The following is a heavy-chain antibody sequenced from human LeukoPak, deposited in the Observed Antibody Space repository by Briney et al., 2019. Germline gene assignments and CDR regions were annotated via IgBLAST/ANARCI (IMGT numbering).Heavy chain of an antibody. V-gene: IGHV4-39*07. Sequence: PSETLSLTCTVSGGSISSSSYYLGWIRQPPGKGLEWIGSIYYSGSTYYNPSLKSRVTISVDTSKNQFSLKLSSVTAADTAVYYCARDGYCSSTSCPDWFDPWGQGTLVTVSS. CDR2: IYYSGST. CDR1: GGSISSSSYY. D-gene: IGHD2-2*01. CDR3: ARDGYCSSTSCPDWFDP. J-gene: IGHJ5*02.